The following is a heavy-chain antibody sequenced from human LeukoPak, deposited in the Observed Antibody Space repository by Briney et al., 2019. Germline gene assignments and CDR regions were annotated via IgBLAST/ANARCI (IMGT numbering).Heavy chain of an antibody. V-gene: IGHV3-30*03. CDR1: GFTFSSYG. Sequence: GRSLRLSCAASGFTFSSYGMHWVRQAPGKGLEWVAVISYDGSNKYYADSVKGRFTISRDNSKNTLYLQMNSLRAEDTAVYYCARDRYGDYYFDYWGQGTLVTVSS. D-gene: IGHD4-17*01. J-gene: IGHJ4*02. CDR2: ISYDGSNK. CDR3: ARDRYGDYYFDY.